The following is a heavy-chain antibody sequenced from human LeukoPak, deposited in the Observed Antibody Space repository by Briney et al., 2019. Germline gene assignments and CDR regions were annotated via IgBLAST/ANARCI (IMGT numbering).Heavy chain of an antibody. CDR3: ASNPLSYYGSGSSDY. CDR2: ISSSSSYI. CDR1: GFTFSSYS. J-gene: IGHJ4*02. V-gene: IGHV3-21*01. D-gene: IGHD3-10*01. Sequence: GGSLRLSCAASGFTFSSYSMNWVRQAPGKGLEWVSSISSSSSYIYYADSVKGRFTISRDNAKNSLYLQMNSLRAEDTAVYYCASNPLSYYGSGSSDYWGQGTLVTVSP.